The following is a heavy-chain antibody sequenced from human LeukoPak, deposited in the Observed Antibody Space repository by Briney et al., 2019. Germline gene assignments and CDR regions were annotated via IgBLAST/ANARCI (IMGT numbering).Heavy chain of an antibody. CDR1: GFTFSSYS. V-gene: IGHV3-48*01. CDR3: AELGITMIGGV. CDR2: ISSSSSTI. Sequence: PGGSLRLSCAASGFTFSSYSMNWDRQAPGKGLEWVSYISSSSSTIYYADSVKGRFTISRDNAKNSLYLQMNSLRAEDTAVYYCAELGITMIGGVWGKGTTVTISS. D-gene: IGHD3-10*02. J-gene: IGHJ6*04.